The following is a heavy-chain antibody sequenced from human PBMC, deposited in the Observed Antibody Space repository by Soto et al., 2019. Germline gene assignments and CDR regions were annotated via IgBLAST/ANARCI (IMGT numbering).Heavy chain of an antibody. D-gene: IGHD3-10*01. CDR2: ILSNGDST. Sequence: EVQLLESGGGLVQPGGSLRLSCAASGFTFSLYAVSWVRQAPGKGLEWVSGILSNGDSTLDADSVKGRFTISRDNLKNTVYLQMNSLRADDTAVYYCAKSASNRYYGQFDFWGQGTLVTVSS. CDR1: GFTFSLYA. CDR3: AKSASNRYYGQFDF. V-gene: IGHV3-23*01. J-gene: IGHJ4*02.